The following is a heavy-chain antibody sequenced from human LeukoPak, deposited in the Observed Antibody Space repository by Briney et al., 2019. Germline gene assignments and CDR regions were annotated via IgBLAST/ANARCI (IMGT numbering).Heavy chain of an antibody. D-gene: IGHD3-22*01. CDR1: GYTFTSHG. CDR3: ARELRQDSSGYYINYFDY. J-gene: IGHJ4*02. CDR2: ISGLNGNT. V-gene: IGHV1-18*01. Sequence: GASVKVSCRASGYTFTSHGFSWVRQAPGQGLEWMGWISGLNGNTNYAQKFQGRVTITRDTSASTAYMELSSLRSEDTAVYYCARELRQDSSGYYINYFDYWGQGTLVTVSS.